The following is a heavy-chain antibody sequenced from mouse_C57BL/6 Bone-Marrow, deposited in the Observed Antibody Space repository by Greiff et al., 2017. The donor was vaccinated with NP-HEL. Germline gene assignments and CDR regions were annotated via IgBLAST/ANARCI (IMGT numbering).Heavy chain of an antibody. CDR3: ARAYYSKYYWYFDV. D-gene: IGHD2-5*01. CDR2: INYDGSST. V-gene: IGHV5-16*01. J-gene: IGHJ1*03. Sequence: EVQLQESEGGLVQPGSSMKLSCTASGFTFSDYYMAWVRQVPEKGLEWVANINYDGSSTYYLDSLKSRFIISRDNAKNILYLQMSSLKSEDTATYYCARAYYSKYYWYFDVWGTGTTVTVSS. CDR1: GFTFSDYY.